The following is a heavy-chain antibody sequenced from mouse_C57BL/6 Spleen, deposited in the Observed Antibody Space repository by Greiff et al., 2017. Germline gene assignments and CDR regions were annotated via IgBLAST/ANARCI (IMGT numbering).Heavy chain of an antibody. CDR2: IRNKANGYTT. D-gene: IGHD1-1*01. V-gene: IGHV7-3*01. J-gene: IGHJ1*03. Sequence: EVQGVESGGGLVQPGGSLSLSCAASGFTFTDYYMSWVRQPPGQALEWLGFIRNKANGYTTEYSASVKGRFTISRDNSQSILYLQMNALRAEDSATYYCARYRTTVEYCDVWGTGTTVTVSS. CDR3: ARYRTTVEYCDV. CDR1: GFTFTDYY.